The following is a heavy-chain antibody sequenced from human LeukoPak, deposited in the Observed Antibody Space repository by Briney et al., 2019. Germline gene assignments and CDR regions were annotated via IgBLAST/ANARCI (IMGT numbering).Heavy chain of an antibody. Sequence: GESLKISCKGSGYSFTSYWIGWVRQMPGKGLGWMGIIFPGDSDTRYSPSFQGQVTISADKSISTAYLQWSSLKASDTAMYYCATAVVTNAFDIWGQGTMVTVSS. CDR3: ATAVVTNAFDI. J-gene: IGHJ3*02. CDR1: GYSFTSYW. CDR2: IFPGDSDT. V-gene: IGHV5-51*01. D-gene: IGHD4-23*01.